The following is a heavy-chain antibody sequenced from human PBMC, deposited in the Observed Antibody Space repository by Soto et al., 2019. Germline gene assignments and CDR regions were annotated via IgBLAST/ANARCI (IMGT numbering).Heavy chain of an antibody. D-gene: IGHD3-10*01. J-gene: IGHJ3*02. CDR1: GGSISSYY. V-gene: IGHV4-59*01. CDR3: ARVWGGAFDI. CDR2: IYYSGST. Sequence: SETLSLTCTVSGGSISSYYWSWIRQPPGKGLEWIGHIYYSGSTNYNPSLKSRVTISVDTSKNQFSLKLSSVTAADTAVYYCARVWGGAFDIWGQGTMVTVSS.